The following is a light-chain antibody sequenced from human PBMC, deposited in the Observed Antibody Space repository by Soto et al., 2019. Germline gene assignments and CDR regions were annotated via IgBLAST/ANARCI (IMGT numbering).Light chain of an antibody. Sequence: ETVLTQSPGTLSLSPGETATLSCRASQSVISDYLAWYQQKHDQAPRLVIYGASGRAAGIPDRFNGSGSGTDFTLTISRLEPEDFAMYYCQQYGSSVFTFGQGTKLEIK. J-gene: IGKJ2*01. CDR2: GAS. CDR3: QQYGSSVFT. V-gene: IGKV3-20*01. CDR1: QSVISDY.